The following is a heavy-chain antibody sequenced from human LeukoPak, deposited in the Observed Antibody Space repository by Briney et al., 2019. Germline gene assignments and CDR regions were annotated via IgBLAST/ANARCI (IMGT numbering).Heavy chain of an antibody. Sequence: ASVKVSCKASGGTFSSYAISWVRQAPGQGLEWMGRIIPIFGIANYAQKFQGRVTITADKSTSTAYMELSSLRSEDTAVYYCARDRRYGPSYWGQGTLVTVSS. CDR3: ARDRRYGPSY. D-gene: IGHD1-14*01. V-gene: IGHV1-69*04. CDR2: IIPIFGIA. CDR1: GGTFSSYA. J-gene: IGHJ4*02.